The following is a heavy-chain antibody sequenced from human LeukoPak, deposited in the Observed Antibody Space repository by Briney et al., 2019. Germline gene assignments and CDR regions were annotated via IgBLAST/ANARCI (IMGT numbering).Heavy chain of an antibody. J-gene: IGHJ6*02. V-gene: IGHV5-51*01. D-gene: IGHD2-2*01. CDR3: ARPHISNKGEPQVDYGMDV. CDR1: GYSFTSYW. Sequence: GESLKISYKGSGYSFTSYWIGWVRQMPGKGLEWMGIIYPGDSDTRYSPSFQGQVTISADKYISTAYLQWSRLKASDTAMYYCARPHISNKGEPQVDYGMDVWGQGTTVPVSS. CDR2: IYPGDSDT.